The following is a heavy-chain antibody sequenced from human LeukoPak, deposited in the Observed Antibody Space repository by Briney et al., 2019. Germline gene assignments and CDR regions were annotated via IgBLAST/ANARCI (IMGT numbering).Heavy chain of an antibody. Sequence: SGTLSLTCAVSGGSISSSNWWSWVRQPPGKGLEWIGEIYHSGSTNCNPSLKSRVTISVDKSKNQFSLKLSSVTAADTAVYYCASRIVVVPAAIETHDAFDIWGQGTMVTVSS. J-gene: IGHJ3*02. V-gene: IGHV4-4*02. CDR3: ASRIVVVPAAIETHDAFDI. D-gene: IGHD2-2*01. CDR1: GGSISSSNW. CDR2: IYHSGST.